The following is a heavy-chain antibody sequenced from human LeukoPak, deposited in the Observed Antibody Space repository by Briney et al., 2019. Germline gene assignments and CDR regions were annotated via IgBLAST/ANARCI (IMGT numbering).Heavy chain of an antibody. V-gene: IGHV1-24*01. CDR1: GYTLTELS. CDR3: ASMYQLLFGWFDP. D-gene: IGHD2-2*01. Sequence: ASVKVSCKVSGYTLTELSMHWVRQAPGKGFEWMGGFDPEDGETIYAQKFQGRVTMTEDTSTDTAYMELSSLRSEDTAVYYCASMYQLLFGWFDPWGQGTLVTVSS. CDR2: FDPEDGET. J-gene: IGHJ5*02.